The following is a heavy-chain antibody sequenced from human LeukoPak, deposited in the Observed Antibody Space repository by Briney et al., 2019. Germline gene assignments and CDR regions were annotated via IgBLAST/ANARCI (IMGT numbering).Heavy chain of an antibody. J-gene: IGHJ4*02. V-gene: IGHV4-61*02. CDR2: IYTSGST. CDR1: GGSISSGSYY. CDR3: ARESPNPYYYGSGSLDY. D-gene: IGHD3-10*01. Sequence: PSETLSLTCTVSGGSISSGSYYWSWIRQPAGKGLEWIGRIYTSGSTNYNLSLKSRVTISVDTSKNQFSLKLSSVTAADTAVYYCARESPNPYYYGSGSLDYWGQGTLVTVSS.